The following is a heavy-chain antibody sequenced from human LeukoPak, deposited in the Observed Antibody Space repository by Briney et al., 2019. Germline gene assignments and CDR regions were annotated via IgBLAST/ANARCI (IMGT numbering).Heavy chain of an antibody. V-gene: IGHV3-23*01. D-gene: IGHD3-3*01. CDR1: GFTFSSYA. CDR2: ISGSGGST. CDR3: AKVPRITIFGVVIPMFDP. Sequence: GGSLRLSRAASGFTFSSYAMSWVRQAPGKGLEWVSAISGSGGSTYYADSVKGRFTISRDNSKNTLYLQMNSLRAEDTAVYYCAKVPRITIFGVVIPMFDPWGQGTLVTVSS. J-gene: IGHJ5*02.